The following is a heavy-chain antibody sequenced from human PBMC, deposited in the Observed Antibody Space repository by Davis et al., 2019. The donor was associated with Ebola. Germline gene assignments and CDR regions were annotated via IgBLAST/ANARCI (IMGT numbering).Heavy chain of an antibody. CDR3: ARPRGEYSIGYYGLDV. D-gene: IGHD4-17*01. CDR1: GFTFSSYA. Sequence: GSLRLSCAASGFTFSSYAMSWIRQPPGKGLEWIGYIYYSGSTNYNPSLKSRVTISVDTSKNQFSLRLNSVTAADAAVYYCARPRGEYSIGYYGLDVWGKGTTVTVSS. J-gene: IGHJ6*04. V-gene: IGHV4-59*08. CDR2: IYYSGST.